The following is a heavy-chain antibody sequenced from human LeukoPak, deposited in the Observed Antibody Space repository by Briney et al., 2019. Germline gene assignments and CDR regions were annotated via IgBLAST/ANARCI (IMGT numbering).Heavy chain of an antibody. Sequence: SGGSLRLSCTASGFTFGDYAMSWVRQAPGKGLEWVGFIRSKAYGGTTEYAASVKGRFTISRDDSKSIAYLQMNSLKTEDTAVYYCTRDEYSSGWLYNWFDPWGQGTLVTVSS. J-gene: IGHJ5*02. D-gene: IGHD6-19*01. V-gene: IGHV3-49*04. CDR3: TRDEYSSGWLYNWFDP. CDR1: GFTFGDYA. CDR2: IRSKAYGGTT.